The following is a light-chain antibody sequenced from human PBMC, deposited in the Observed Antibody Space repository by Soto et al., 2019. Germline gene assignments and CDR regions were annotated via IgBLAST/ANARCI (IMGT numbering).Light chain of an antibody. V-gene: IGKV1-27*01. CDR1: QGISIY. J-gene: IGKJ3*01. CDR3: QQYNNGPNT. CDR2: GAS. Sequence: DIQMTQSPSSLSASVGDRVTITCRASQGISIYLAWYQQKPGKVPKLLIDGASTLHSGVPSRFSGSGSGTDFTLTISSLQSEDVATYYCQQYNNGPNTFGTGTKVDIK.